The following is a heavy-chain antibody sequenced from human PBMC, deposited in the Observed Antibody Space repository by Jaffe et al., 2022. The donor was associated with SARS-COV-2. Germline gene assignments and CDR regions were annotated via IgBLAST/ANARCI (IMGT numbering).Heavy chain of an antibody. CDR2: IWWSGEA. V-gene: IGHV2-5*01. CDR3: AHRLDSRHFDY. J-gene: IGHJ4*02. D-gene: IGHD4-4*01. Sequence: QITLEESGPTLVKPTQTLTLTCTFSGFSLNTGGVGVGWIRQPPGKALEWLALIWWSGEAHYSPSLTGRLNIDKDTSKNQVVLTMTNMDPVDTATYYCAHRLDSRHFDYWGRGTLVTVST. CDR1: GFSLNTGGVG.